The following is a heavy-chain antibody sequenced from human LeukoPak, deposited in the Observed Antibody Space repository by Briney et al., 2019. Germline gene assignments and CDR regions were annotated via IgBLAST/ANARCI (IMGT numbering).Heavy chain of an antibody. D-gene: IGHD2-2*01. CDR3: ARFSGYCSSTSCTPGD. Sequence: GGVLRLSCAASWFTFRSYSMKWVRQAPGEGGGWGSSISCSSSYIYYADSVKGRFTISRDNAKNSLYLQMNSLRAEDTAVYYCARFSGYCSSTSCTPGDWGQGTLVTVSS. V-gene: IGHV3-21*01. CDR2: ISCSSSYI. J-gene: IGHJ4*02. CDR1: WFTFRSYS.